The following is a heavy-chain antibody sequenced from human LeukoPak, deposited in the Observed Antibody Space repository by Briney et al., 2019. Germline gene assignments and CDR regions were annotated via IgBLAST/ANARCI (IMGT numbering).Heavy chain of an antibody. J-gene: IGHJ4*02. Sequence: GGSLRLSCAASGFTFSSYAMSWVRQAPGEGLEWVSAISGSGGSTYYADSVKGRFTISRDNSKNTLYLQMNSLRAEDTAVYYCAKVVYGGWAFDYWGQGTLVTVSS. V-gene: IGHV3-23*01. CDR1: GFTFSSYA. D-gene: IGHD3-16*01. CDR3: AKVVYGGWAFDY. CDR2: ISGSGGST.